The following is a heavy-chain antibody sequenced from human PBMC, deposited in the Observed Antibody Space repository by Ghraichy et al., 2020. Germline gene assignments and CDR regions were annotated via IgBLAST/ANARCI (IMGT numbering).Heavy chain of an antibody. CDR3: AKDNGKLDDSSGYYYYYGMDV. CDR1: GFTFSSYA. D-gene: IGHD3-22*01. Sequence: GGSLRLSCAASGFTFSSYAMSWVRQAPGKGLEWVSAISGSGGSTYYADSVKGRFTISRDNSKNTLYLQMNSLRAEDTAVYYCAKDNGKLDDSSGYYYYYGMDVWGQGTTVTVSS. CDR2: ISGSGGST. J-gene: IGHJ6*02. V-gene: IGHV3-23*01.